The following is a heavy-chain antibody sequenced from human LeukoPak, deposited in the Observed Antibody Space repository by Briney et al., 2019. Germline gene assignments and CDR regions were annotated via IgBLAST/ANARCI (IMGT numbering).Heavy chain of an antibody. J-gene: IGHJ4*02. CDR1: GFTFSSYG. V-gene: IGHV3-23*01. Sequence: PPGGSLRLSCAASGFTFSSYGMSWVRQAPGKGLEWVSAISGSGGSTYYADSVRGRFTISRDNSRNALYLQLSRLRVDDTAFYYCPKPLLTPGNWGPGTLVTVSS. CDR3: PKPLLTPGN. D-gene: IGHD4-23*01. CDR2: ISGSGGST.